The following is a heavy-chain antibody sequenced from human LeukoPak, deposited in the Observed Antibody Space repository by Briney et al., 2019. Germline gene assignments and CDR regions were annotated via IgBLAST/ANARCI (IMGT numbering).Heavy chain of an antibody. J-gene: IGHJ4*02. Sequence: GGSLRLSCAASGFTFSNFWMNWVRQAPGKGLEWVAVISNDGSNKYYADSVKGRFTISRDNSKNTLYLQMNSLRAEDTAVYYCARESPNCSSTSCLLGIDYWGQGTLVTVSS. CDR2: ISNDGSNK. V-gene: IGHV3-30*03. D-gene: IGHD2-2*01. CDR3: ARESPNCSSTSCLLGIDY. CDR1: GFTFSNFW.